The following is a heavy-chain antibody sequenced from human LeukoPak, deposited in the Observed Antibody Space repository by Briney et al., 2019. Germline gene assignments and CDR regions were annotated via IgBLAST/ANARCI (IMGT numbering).Heavy chain of an antibody. CDR3: ARLRGGIYSSRDAFDI. CDR2: ISPDNGDT. J-gene: IGHJ3*02. Sequence: ASVKVSRRASGYTFTTNGISWVRQAPGQGLEWMAWISPDNGDTKYAQEFQGRLTVTTDTSASTAYMELRSLRSDDTAVYYCARLRGGIYSSRDAFDIWGQGTMVTVSS. V-gene: IGHV1-18*04. CDR1: GYTFTTNG. D-gene: IGHD6-19*01.